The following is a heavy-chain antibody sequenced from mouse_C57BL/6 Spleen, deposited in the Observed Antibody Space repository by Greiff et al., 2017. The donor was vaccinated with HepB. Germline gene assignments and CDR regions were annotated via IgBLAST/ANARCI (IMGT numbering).Heavy chain of an antibody. D-gene: IGHD3-2*02. CDR3: ADSSGYYAMDY. Sequence: VQLKESGAELVRPGASVKLSCTASGFNIKDDYMHWVKQRPEQGLEWIGWIDPENGDTEYASKFQGKATITADTSSNTAYLQLSSLTSEDTAVYYCADSSGYYAMDYWGQGTSVTVSS. CDR2: IDPENGDT. J-gene: IGHJ4*01. CDR1: GFNIKDDY. V-gene: IGHV14-4*01.